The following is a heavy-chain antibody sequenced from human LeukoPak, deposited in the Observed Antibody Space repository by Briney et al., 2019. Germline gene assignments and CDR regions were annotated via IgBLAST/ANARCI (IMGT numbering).Heavy chain of an antibody. D-gene: IGHD6-19*01. CDR2: ISGGGAGT. V-gene: IGHV3-23*01. J-gene: IGHJ3*02. Sequence: GGSLRLSCAASGFTFSSYAMTWVRQAPGKGLEWVSVISGGGAGTYYADSVKGRFTISTDNSKNTLYLQMNSLRAEDTAIYYCAKVTASAWPFDAFDIWGQGTMVTVSS. CDR3: AKVTASAWPFDAFDI. CDR1: GFTFSSYA.